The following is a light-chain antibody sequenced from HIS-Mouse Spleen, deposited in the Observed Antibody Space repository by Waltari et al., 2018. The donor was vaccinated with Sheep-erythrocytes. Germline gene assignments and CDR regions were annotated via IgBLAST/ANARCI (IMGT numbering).Light chain of an antibody. V-gene: IGLV2-11*01. J-gene: IGLJ1*01. CDR3: CSYAGSYNHV. CDR1: SSDVGGYNY. CDR2: DVR. Sequence: SALTQPRSVSGSPGQSVTIPCTGSSSDVGGYNYVPWYQQHPGKAPKLMIYDVRKRPSGVPDRFSGSKSGNTASLTISGLQADDEADYYCCSYAGSYNHVFGTGTKVTVL.